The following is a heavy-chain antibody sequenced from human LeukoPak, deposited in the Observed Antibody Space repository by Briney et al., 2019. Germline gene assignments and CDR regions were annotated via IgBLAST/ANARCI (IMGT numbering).Heavy chain of an antibody. D-gene: IGHD3-22*01. V-gene: IGHV4-39*07. CDR1: GGSISSGGYY. CDR3: ARDSNQDYYDSRGAFDI. J-gene: IGHJ3*02. Sequence: SETLSLTCTVSGGSISSGGYYWSWIRQPPGKGLEWIGEINHSGSTNYNPSLKSRVTISVDTSKNQFSLKLSSVTAADTAVYYCARDSNQDYYDSRGAFDIWGQGTMVTVSS. CDR2: INHSGST.